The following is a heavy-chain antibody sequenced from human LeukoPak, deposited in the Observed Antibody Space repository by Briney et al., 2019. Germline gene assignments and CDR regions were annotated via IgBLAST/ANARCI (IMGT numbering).Heavy chain of an antibody. CDR3: AKDQSRVGASDPFDY. CDR1: GFTFSSCA. CDR2: ISGSGATP. V-gene: IGHV3-23*01. J-gene: IGHJ4*02. Sequence: GGSLRLSCAASGFTFSSCAMTWVRQAPGKGLEWVSSISGSGATPYYADSVKGRFTISRDNSNNTVYLQMNSLRAEDTAVYYCAKDQSRVGASDPFDYWGQGMQVGVSS. D-gene: IGHD1-26*01.